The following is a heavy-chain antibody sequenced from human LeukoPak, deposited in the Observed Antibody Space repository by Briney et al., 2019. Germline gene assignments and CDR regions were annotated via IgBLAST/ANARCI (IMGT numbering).Heavy chain of an antibody. CDR3: ARDRRIIAAAGTGFDP. J-gene: IGHJ5*02. D-gene: IGHD6-13*01. CDR1: GYTFTSYA. V-gene: IGHV7-4-1*02. CDR2: INTNTGNP. Sequence: ASVKVSCKASGYTFTSYAMNWVRQAPGQGLEWMGWINTNTGNPTYAQGFTGRFVFSLDTSVSAAYLQISSLKAEDTAVYYCARDRRIIAAAGTGFDPWGQGTLVTVSS.